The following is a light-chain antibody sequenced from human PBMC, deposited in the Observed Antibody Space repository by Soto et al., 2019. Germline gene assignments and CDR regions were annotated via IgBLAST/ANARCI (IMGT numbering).Light chain of an antibody. J-gene: IGLJ1*01. Sequence: QSALTQPASVSRTPGQSITISCTRTSSDVGGYNYVSWYQQHPGKAPKLMIYEVSNRPSGVSNRFSGSKSGNTASLTISGLQAEDEADYYCSSYTSSSIDYVFGTGTKVTVL. CDR3: SSYTSSSIDYV. V-gene: IGLV2-14*01. CDR1: SSDVGGYNY. CDR2: EVS.